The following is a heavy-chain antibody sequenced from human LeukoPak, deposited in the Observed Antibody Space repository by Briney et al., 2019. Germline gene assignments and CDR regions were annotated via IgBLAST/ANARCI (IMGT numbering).Heavy chain of an antibody. Sequence: GGSLRLSCAASGFTFSDYYMSRIRQAPGKGLEWVSFISSSSSNINYADSVKGRFTVSRDNAKNSLYLQMNSLRAEDTAVYYCVRSGTGYEKAFFDYWGQGTLVTVSS. J-gene: IGHJ4*02. V-gene: IGHV3-11*06. CDR1: GFTFSDYY. D-gene: IGHD5-12*01. CDR3: VRSGTGYEKAFFDY. CDR2: ISSSSSNI.